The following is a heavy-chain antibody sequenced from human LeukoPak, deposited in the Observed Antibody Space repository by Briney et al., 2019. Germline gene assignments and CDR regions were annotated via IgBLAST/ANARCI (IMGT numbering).Heavy chain of an antibody. D-gene: IGHD5-18*01. CDR1: GGTFSSYA. V-gene: IGHV1-69*06. Sequence: GASVKVSCKASGGTFSSYAISWVRQAPGQGLEWMGGIIPIFGTANYAQKFQGRVTITADKSTSTAYMELSSLRSEDTAVYYCARAPRGYGSGLNWFDPWGQGTLVTVSS. CDR2: IIPIFGTA. J-gene: IGHJ5*02. CDR3: ARAPRGYGSGLNWFDP.